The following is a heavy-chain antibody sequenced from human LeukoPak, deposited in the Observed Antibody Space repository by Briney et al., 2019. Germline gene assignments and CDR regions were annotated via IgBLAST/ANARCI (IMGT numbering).Heavy chain of an antibody. CDR3: ASSLLRYFDWLWDPLDY. CDR2: ISYDGSNK. V-gene: IGHV3-30*04. Sequence: GGSLRLSCAASGFTFSSYATHWARQAPGKGLEWVADISYDGSNKYYAASVKGRFTISRDNSKNTLYLQMNSLRAEDTAVYYCASSLLRYFDWLWDPLDYWGQGTLVTVSS. D-gene: IGHD3-9*01. CDR1: GFTFSSYA. J-gene: IGHJ4*02.